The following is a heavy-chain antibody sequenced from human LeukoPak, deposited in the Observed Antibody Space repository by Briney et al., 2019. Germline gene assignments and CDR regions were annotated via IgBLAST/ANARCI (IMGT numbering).Heavy chain of an antibody. Sequence: GGSLRLSCAASGFTFSSYAMHWVRQAPGKGLEWVAVISYDSSNKYYADSVKGRFTISRDNSKNTLYLQMNSLRAEDTAVYYCARESMITFGGVIVGPFVYWGEGTLVTVSS. CDR2: ISYDSSNK. CDR3: ARESMITFGGVIVGPFVY. V-gene: IGHV3-30*04. CDR1: GFTFSSYA. D-gene: IGHD3-16*02. J-gene: IGHJ4*02.